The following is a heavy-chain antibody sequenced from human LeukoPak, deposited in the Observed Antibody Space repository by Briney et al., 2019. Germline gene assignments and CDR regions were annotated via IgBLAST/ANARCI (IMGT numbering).Heavy chain of an antibody. Sequence: ASVKVSCKASGGTFSSYAISWVRQAPGQGLEWMGGIIPIFGTANYAQKFQGRVTITTDESTSTAYMELSSLRSEDTAVYYCAREGTGYCSSTSCYVVRYYYMDAWGKGTTVTVSS. CDR1: GGTFSSYA. CDR2: IIPIFGTA. V-gene: IGHV1-69*05. CDR3: AREGTGYCSSTSCYVVRYYYMDA. D-gene: IGHD2-2*01. J-gene: IGHJ6*03.